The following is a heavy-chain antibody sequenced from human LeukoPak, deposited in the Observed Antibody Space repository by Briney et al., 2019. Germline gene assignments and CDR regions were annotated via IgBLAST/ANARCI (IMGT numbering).Heavy chain of an antibody. Sequence: VSVKVSCKASGYTFTRYAMNWVRQAPGQGLEWMGWINTNTGNPTYAQGFTGRFVFSLDTSVSTAYLQISSLKAEDTAVYYCARDLRDGYNKCFDYWGQGTLVTVSS. CDR3: ARDLRDGYNKCFDY. CDR1: GYTFTRYA. V-gene: IGHV7-4-1*02. CDR2: INTNTGNP. D-gene: IGHD5-24*01. J-gene: IGHJ4*02.